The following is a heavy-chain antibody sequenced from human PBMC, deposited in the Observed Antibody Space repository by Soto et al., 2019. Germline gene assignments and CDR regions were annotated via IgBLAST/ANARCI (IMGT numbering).Heavy chain of an antibody. V-gene: IGHV1-18*01. D-gene: IGHD6-19*01. CDR1: GYTFTSYG. CDR3: ARPRTEQWLVDY. Sequence: ASVKVSCTASGYTFTSYGISWVRQAPGQGLEWMGWISAYNGNTNYAQKLQGRVTMTTDTSTSTAYMELRSLRSDDTAVYYCARPRTEQWLVDYWGQGTLVTVSS. J-gene: IGHJ4*02. CDR2: ISAYNGNT.